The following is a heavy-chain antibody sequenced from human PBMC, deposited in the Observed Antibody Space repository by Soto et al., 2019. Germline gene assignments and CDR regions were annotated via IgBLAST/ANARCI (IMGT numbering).Heavy chain of an antibody. Sequence: EVQLVESGGGLVQPGGSLTVSCTASGFTFRSHWIHWVRQGPGKGLMWVARIDGDGRNTDYADSVKGRFALSRDNAKNTVNMHRSSLRADDTGVYYCIRGSRGWNGIDYWGPGDRVNVSS. CDR2: IDGDGRNT. V-gene: IGHV3-74*01. J-gene: IGHJ4*02. CDR3: IRGSRGWNGIDY. CDR1: GFTFRSHW. D-gene: IGHD6-19*01.